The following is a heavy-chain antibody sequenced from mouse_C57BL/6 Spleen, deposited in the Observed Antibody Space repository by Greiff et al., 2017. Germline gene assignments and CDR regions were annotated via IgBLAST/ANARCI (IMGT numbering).Heavy chain of an antibody. V-gene: IGHV5-9-1*02. CDR1: GFTFSSYS. CDR2: IIRGGDYI. CDR3: TRADNYYGSAFAY. Sequence: EVKLQESGEGLVKPGGSLKLSCAASGFTFSSYSMSWVRQTPEKRLEWVAYIIRGGDYIYYAATVKGRFTISRDNARNTLYLQMSSLKSEDTAMYYCTRADNYYGSAFAYWGQGTLVTVYA. J-gene: IGHJ3*01. D-gene: IGHD1-1*01.